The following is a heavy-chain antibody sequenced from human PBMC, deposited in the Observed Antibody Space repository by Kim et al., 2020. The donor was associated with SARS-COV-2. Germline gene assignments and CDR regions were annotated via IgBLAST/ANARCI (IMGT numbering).Heavy chain of an antibody. V-gene: IGHV3-13*01. D-gene: IGHD7-27*01. CDR3: AGGRTGDSADY. J-gene: IGHJ4*02. CDR1: GFTFNNYD. Sequence: GGSLRLSCAASGFTFNNYDMHWGRQSTGGGLEYVSTIGASGATFYRDSVRGRFIISRENGKNSLYLQMNRLTAEDTAVYFCAGGRTGDSADYWGQGTLVTVPS. CDR2: IGASGAT.